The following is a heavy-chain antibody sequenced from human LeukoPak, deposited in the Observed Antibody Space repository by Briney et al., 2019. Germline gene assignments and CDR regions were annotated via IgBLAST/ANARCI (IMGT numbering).Heavy chain of an antibody. CDR2: VNPITGGT. CDR1: GYTFTGFY. J-gene: IGHJ3*02. CDR3: ARLELRSCAFDI. D-gene: IGHD1-7*01. Sequence: ASVKVSCKASGYTFTGFYIRWVRQAPGQGLEWMGWVNPITGGTKFAQKFQGRVTMTRDTSISTAYMELSRLRSDDTAVYYCARLELRSCAFDIWGQGTMVTVSS. V-gene: IGHV1-2*02.